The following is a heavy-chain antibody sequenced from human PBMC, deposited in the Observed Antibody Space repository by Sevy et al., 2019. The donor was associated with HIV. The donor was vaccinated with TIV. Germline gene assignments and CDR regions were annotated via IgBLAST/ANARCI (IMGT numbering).Heavy chain of an antibody. CDR1: GFTFSSYA. CDR2: ISGSGGST. J-gene: IGHJ4*02. Sequence: GGSLRLSCAASGFTFSSYAMSWVRQAPGKGLEWVSAISGSGGSTYYADSVKGRFTISRDNSKNTLYLQMNSLRAEDTDVYYCSKDSLSDYDILTGYLLSLFDYWGQGTLVTVSS. V-gene: IGHV3-23*01. CDR3: SKDSLSDYDILTGYLLSLFDY. D-gene: IGHD3-9*01.